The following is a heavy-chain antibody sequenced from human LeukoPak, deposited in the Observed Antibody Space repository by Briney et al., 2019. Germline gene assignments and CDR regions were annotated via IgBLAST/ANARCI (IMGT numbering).Heavy chain of an antibody. CDR2: INPSGGST. D-gene: IGHD3-10*01. V-gene: IGHV1-46*01. Sequence: GASVKVSCKASGYTFTSYYMHWVRQAPGQGLEWMGIINPSGGSTSYAQKFQGRVTMTRDTSTSTAYMELSSLRSDDTAVYYCASVGSANVDFWGQGTLVTVSS. CDR1: GYTFTSYY. J-gene: IGHJ4*02. CDR3: ASVGSANVDF.